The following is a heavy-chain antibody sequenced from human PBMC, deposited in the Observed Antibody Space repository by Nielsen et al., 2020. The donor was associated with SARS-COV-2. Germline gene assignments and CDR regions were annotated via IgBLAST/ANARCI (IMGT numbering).Heavy chain of an antibody. J-gene: IGHJ4*02. V-gene: IGHV3-73*01. D-gene: IGHD2-15*01. Sequence: GGSLRLSCAASGFTFSGSAMHWVCQASGKGLEWVGRIRSKANSYATAYAASVKGRFTISRDDSKNTAYLQMNSLKTEDTAVYYCTRPGVAEDYWGQGTLVTVSS. CDR1: GFTFSGSA. CDR3: TRPGVAEDY. CDR2: IRSKANSYAT.